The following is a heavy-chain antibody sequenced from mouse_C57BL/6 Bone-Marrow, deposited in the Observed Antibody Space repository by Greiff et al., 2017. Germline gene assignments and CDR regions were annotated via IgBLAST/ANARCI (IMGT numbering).Heavy chain of an antibody. J-gene: IGHJ1*03. CDR2: IDPNSGGT. V-gene: IGHV1-72*01. D-gene: IGHD2-13*01. Sequence: VQLQQPGAELVKPGASVKLSCKASGYTFTSYWLRWVKQRPGRGLEWIGRIDPNSGGTKYNEKFKSKATLTVDKLSITAYMQLISLTSVVSAVYYCAHCDYFYWYFAVWGTGTTVTVSS. CDR1: GYTFTSYW. CDR3: AHCDYFYWYFAV.